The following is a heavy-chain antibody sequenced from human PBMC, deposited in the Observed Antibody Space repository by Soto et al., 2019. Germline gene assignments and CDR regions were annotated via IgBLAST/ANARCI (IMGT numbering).Heavy chain of an antibody. CDR2: IIPIFGTA. CDR1: GGTFSSYA. Sequence: QVQLVQSGAEVKKPGSSVKVSCKASGGTFSSYAISWVRQAPGQGLEWMGGIIPIFGTANYAQKFQGRVTITAHEATSTAYMGLSSLRSEDTAVYYCARRSRGWDWYFDLWGRGTLVTVSS. V-gene: IGHV1-69*01. J-gene: IGHJ2*01. CDR3: ARRSRGWDWYFDL. D-gene: IGHD6-19*01.